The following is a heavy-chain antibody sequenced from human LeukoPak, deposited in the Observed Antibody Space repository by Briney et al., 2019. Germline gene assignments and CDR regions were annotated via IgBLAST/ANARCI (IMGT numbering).Heavy chain of an antibody. CDR3: ARADLIRFKAFDI. D-gene: IGHD3-3*01. J-gene: IGHJ3*02. Sequence: ASVKVSCKASGGTFSSYAISWVRQAPGQGLEWMGGIIPIFGTANYAQKFQGRVTITADESTSTAYMELSSLRSEDTAVYYCARADLIRFKAFDIWGQGTMVTVSS. CDR1: GGTFSSYA. CDR2: IIPIFGTA. V-gene: IGHV1-69*13.